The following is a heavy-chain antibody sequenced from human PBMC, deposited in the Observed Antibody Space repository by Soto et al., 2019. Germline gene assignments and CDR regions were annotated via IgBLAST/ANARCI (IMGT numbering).Heavy chain of an antibody. CDR1: GDSFSMFE. D-gene: IGHD3-10*01. V-gene: IGHV1-69*01. CDR3: AREKGESVSHRAHLDL. CDR2: LSPIFDTA. Sequence: QGQLVQSGAEVKKPGSSVKVSCKASGDSFSMFEITWVRQAPGQGLEWMGGLSPIFDTAIYAEKFQGRVTISADESTNTGYMELSSLRSDDTAVYYCAREKGESVSHRAHLDLWGQGTLVTVSS. J-gene: IGHJ5*02.